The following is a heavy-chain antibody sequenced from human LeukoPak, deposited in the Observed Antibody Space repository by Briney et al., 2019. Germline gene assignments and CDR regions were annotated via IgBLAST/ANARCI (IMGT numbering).Heavy chain of an antibody. Sequence: PSETLSLTCAVSGGSISSSNWWSWVRQPPGKGLEWIGEIYHSGSTNYNPSLKSRVTISVDKSKNQFSLKLSSVTAADTAVYYCARTKLGGIAAAGWFDPWGQGTLVPVSS. J-gene: IGHJ5*02. V-gene: IGHV4-4*02. CDR2: IYHSGST. CDR1: GGSISSSNW. D-gene: IGHD6-13*01. CDR3: ARTKLGGIAAAGWFDP.